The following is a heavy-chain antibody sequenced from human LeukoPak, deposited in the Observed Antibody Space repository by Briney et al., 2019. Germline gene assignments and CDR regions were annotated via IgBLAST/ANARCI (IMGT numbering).Heavy chain of an antibody. CDR3: ARDLRGKSFDY. CDR1: GFTFRSYS. D-gene: IGHD3-16*01. Sequence: PGGCLRLSCAASGFTFRSYSMNWVRQAPGKGLEWVSSISSSSSYIYYADSVKGRFTISRDNAKNSLYLQMNSLRAEDTAVYYCARDLRGKSFDYWGQGTLVTVSS. J-gene: IGHJ4*02. V-gene: IGHV3-21*01. CDR2: ISSSSSYI.